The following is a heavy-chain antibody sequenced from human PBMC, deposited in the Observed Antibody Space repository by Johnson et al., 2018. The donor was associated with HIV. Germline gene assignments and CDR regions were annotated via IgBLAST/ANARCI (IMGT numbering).Heavy chain of an antibody. J-gene: IGHJ3*02. CDR3: ARSYSTSWNASDI. CDR1: GFTFDDYG. D-gene: IGHD4-11*01. V-gene: IGHV3-20*04. CDR2: INWNGGST. Sequence: VQLVESGGGVVRPGGSLRLSCAASGFTFDDYGMSWVRQAPGKGLEWVSGINWNGGSTGYAVSVKGRFTISTDNSNNTLYLQMNSLRAEDTAVYYCARSYSTSWNASDIWGQGTMVTVSS.